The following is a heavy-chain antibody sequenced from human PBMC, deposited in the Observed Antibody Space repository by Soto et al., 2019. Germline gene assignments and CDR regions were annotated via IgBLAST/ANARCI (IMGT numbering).Heavy chain of an antibody. Sequence: QAQLVQSGAEVKKPGASVKVSCKASGYTYPSYGISWVRQAPGQGLEWMGWISAYNGDTKYAQKFQGRLTLTTDTAADPAYMELRNLRSDDTAVYYWARQQPDSVTDPPNFYYCMDFWGKGTTVAVSS. J-gene: IGHJ6*03. D-gene: IGHD4-17*01. V-gene: IGHV1-18*01. CDR1: GYTYPSYG. CDR2: ISAYNGDT. CDR3: ARQQPDSVTDPPNFYYCMDF.